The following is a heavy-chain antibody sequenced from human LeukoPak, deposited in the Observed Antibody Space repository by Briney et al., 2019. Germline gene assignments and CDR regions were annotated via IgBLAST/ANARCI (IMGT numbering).Heavy chain of an antibody. CDR3: ARDRPGDGFNSD. V-gene: IGHV3-23*01. J-gene: IGHJ4*02. D-gene: IGHD2-21*01. Sequence: GGSLRLSCAASGFTFSSYAMTWVRQAPGKGLEWVSTISGSDGSTNYADSVKGRFTISRDNSKNTLYLQMNSLKAEDTAVYYCARDRPGDGFNSDWGQGTLVTVSS. CDR2: ISGSDGST. CDR1: GFTFSSYA.